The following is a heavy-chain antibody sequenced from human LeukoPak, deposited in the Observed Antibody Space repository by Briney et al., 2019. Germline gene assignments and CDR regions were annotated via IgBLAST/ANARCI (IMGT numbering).Heavy chain of an antibody. CDR3: ARVRPWDILTGSLDY. Sequence: EASVKVSCKASGYTFTGYYMHWVRQAPGQGLEWMGWINPNSGGTNYAQKFQGRVTMTRDTSISTAYMELSRLRSDDTAVYYCARVRPWDILTGSLDYWGQGTLVTVSS. J-gene: IGHJ4*02. V-gene: IGHV1-2*02. CDR2: INPNSGGT. D-gene: IGHD3-9*01. CDR1: GYTFTGYY.